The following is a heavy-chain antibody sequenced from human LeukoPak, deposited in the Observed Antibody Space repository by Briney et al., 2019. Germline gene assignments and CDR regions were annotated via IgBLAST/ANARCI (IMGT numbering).Heavy chain of an antibody. CDR3: ARSSRRVGASTPYYYYFYMDV. Sequence: GRCLRLSCVASGFTFRSYALSWVRQAPGKGLEWVSSVSTSGGTTYSAASVKGRFPIPRDNSKNTLYLQMNSLRAEDTAVFYCARSSRRVGASTPYYYYFYMDVWGKGTTVTVSS. J-gene: IGHJ6*03. CDR2: VSTSGGTT. V-gene: IGHV3-23*01. D-gene: IGHD1-26*01. CDR1: GFTFRSYA.